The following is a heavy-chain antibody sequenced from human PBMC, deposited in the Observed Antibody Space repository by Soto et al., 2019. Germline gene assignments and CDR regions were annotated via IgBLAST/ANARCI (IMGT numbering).Heavy chain of an antibody. J-gene: IGHJ5*02. V-gene: IGHV4-34*01. CDR3: ARASKWLLLRGGNWFDP. CDR1: GGSFSGYY. Sequence: QVQLQQWGAGLLKPSETLSLTCAVYGGSFSGYYWSWIRQPPGKGLEWIGEINHSGSTNYNPSLKSRVTISVDTSKNQFSLKLSSVTAADTAVYYCARASKWLLLRGGNWFDPWGQGTLVTVSS. CDR2: INHSGST. D-gene: IGHD3-22*01.